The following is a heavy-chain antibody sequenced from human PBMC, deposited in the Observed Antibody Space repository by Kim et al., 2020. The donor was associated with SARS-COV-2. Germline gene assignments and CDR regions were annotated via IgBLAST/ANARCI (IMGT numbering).Heavy chain of an antibody. CDR3: AKDQGNTIFGEVPRGGYCCMYV. CDR2: ISGSGGST. Sequence: GGSLRLSCAASGFTFSSYVMSWVRQAPGKGLEWVSAISGSGGSTYYADSVKGRFTISRDNSKNTLYLQMNSLRAEDTAVYYCAKDQGNTIFGEVPRGGYCCMYVSGEGGTVAVS. J-gene: IGHJ6*01. V-gene: IGHV3-23*01. D-gene: IGHD3-3*01. CDR1: GFTFSSYV.